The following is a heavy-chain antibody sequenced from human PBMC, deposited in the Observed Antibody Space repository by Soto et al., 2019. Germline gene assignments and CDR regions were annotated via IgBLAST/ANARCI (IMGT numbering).Heavy chain of an antibody. CDR1: GYSFTSYW. CDR3: ARTESGYSYGFADV. D-gene: IGHD5-18*01. J-gene: IGHJ6*02. Sequence: LGESLKISCKGSGYSFTSYWISWVRQMPGKGLEWMGRIDPSDFYTNYSPSFQGHVTISADNSISTAYLQWSSLKASDTAMYYCARTESGYSYGFADVWGQGTTVTVSS. CDR2: IDPSDFYT. V-gene: IGHV5-10-1*01.